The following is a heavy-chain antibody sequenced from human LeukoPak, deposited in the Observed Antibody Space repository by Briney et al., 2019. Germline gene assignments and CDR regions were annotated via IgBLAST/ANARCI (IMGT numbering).Heavy chain of an antibody. V-gene: IGHV3-74*01. Sequence: GGSLALSCAASGLTFSIYCMLWLRQAPGEGRVCVSRINSDGSSTNYADSVKGRFTISRDNAMNTLYLQMNSLRAEDTAVYYCATFTERENYHYTANLWGQGTLVIVSS. J-gene: IGHJ4*02. CDR1: GLTFSIYC. CDR3: ATFTERENYHYTANL. CDR2: INSDGSST. D-gene: IGHD3-16*02.